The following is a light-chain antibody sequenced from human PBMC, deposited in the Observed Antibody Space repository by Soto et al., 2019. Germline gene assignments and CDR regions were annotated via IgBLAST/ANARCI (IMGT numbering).Light chain of an antibody. J-gene: IGLJ1*01. CDR3: GTWDSSLSIVV. CDR2: END. CDR1: SSNIGNYY. Sequence: QTVLTKPPSVSTAPGQKVTMSCYGSSSNIGNYYVSWHQQLPGTAPKLLIYENDKRPSGIPDRFSGSKSGTSATLGITGLQTGDEAAYYCGTWDSSLSIVVFGTGTKVTVL. V-gene: IGLV1-51*02.